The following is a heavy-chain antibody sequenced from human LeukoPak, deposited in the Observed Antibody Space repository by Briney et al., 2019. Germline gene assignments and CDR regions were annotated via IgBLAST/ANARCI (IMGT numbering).Heavy chain of an antibody. CDR2: ISSSGSTI. CDR3: ARAEVVELLPFDY. CDR1: GFTFSDYY. V-gene: IGHV3-11*01. Sequence: PGGSLRFSCAASGFTFSDYYMSWIRQAQGKGLEWVSYISSSGSTIYYADYVKGRFTISRDNAKNSLYLQMNSLRAEDTAVYYCARAEVVELLPFDYWGQGTLVTVSS. D-gene: IGHD3-3*01. J-gene: IGHJ4*02.